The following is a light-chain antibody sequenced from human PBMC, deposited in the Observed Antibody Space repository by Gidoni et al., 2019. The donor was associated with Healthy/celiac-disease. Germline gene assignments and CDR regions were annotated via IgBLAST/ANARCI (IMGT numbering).Light chain of an antibody. J-gene: IGLJ3*02. CDR3: QSADSSGGV. CDR1: ALPKQY. V-gene: IGLV3-25*03. Sequence: SYELPQPPSVSVSPGQTARITCSGDALPKQYAYWYQQKPGQAPVLVIYKDSERPSGSPERFSGSSSGTTVTLTISGVQAEDEADYYCQSADSSGGVFGGGTKLTVL. CDR2: KDS.